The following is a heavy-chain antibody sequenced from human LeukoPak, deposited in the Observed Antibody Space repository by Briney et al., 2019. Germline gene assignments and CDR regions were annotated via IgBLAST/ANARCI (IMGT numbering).Heavy chain of an antibody. V-gene: IGHV1-2*02. Sequence: ASEKVSCKGSGYTFNSYLISWVRQAPGQGLEWMGWINPNGGGTNYAQKFQGRVTMTRDTSINTAYMELSSLRSDDTAVYYCARCALTGYYTNYWGQGTLVTVSS. J-gene: IGHJ4*02. CDR1: GYTFNSYL. D-gene: IGHD3-9*01. CDR2: INPNGGGT. CDR3: ARCALTGYYTNY.